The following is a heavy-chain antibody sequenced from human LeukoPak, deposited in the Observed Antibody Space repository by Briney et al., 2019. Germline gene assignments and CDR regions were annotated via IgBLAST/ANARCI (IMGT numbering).Heavy chain of an antibody. CDR2: IYYSGST. D-gene: IGHD4-17*01. Sequence: SETLSLTCTVSGGSISSYYWSWIRQPPGKGLEWIGYIYYSGSTNYNPSLKSRVTISVDTSKNQFSLKLSSVTAADTAVYYCARSREDYGDYYFDYWGQGTLVIVSS. V-gene: IGHV4-59*01. J-gene: IGHJ4*02. CDR1: GGSISSYY. CDR3: ARSREDYGDYYFDY.